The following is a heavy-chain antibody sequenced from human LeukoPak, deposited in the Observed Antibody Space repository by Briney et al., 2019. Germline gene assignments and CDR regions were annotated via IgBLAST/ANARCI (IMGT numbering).Heavy chain of an antibody. CDR3: ARGSSVGGATGDY. V-gene: IGHV4-39*07. D-gene: IGHD1-26*01. Sequence: SETLSLTCTVSGGSISSSSSYWGWIRPPPGKGLEWSGTIYYSGSTYYNPSLKSRVTISVDTSKNQFSLKLSSVTAADTAVYYCARGSSVGGATGDYWGQGTLVTVSS. CDR2: IYYSGST. CDR1: GGSISSSSSY. J-gene: IGHJ4*02.